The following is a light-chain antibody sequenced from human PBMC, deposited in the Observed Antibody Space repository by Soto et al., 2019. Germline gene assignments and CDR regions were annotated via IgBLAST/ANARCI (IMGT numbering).Light chain of an antibody. J-gene: IGKJ1*01. Sequence: DIQMTQSPSTLSASVGDRVTITCRASQSISSWLAWYQQIPGKAPKLLIYKASSLESGVASRFSGSGSGTEFTLTISSLQPDDCASYYCQKYNSYPWTFGQGTKVEIK. CDR3: QKYNSYPWT. V-gene: IGKV1-5*03. CDR1: QSISSW. CDR2: KAS.